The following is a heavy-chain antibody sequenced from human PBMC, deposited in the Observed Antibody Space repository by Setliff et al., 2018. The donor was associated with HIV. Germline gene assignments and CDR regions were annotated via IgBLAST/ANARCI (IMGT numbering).Heavy chain of an antibody. Sequence: SVKVSCKASGGTFSSYPISWVRQAPGHGLEWMGGIIPIFGTTHYAQKFQGRVTVTADESTSTAYMQLSSLRSDDTAVYYCASGKWVRGVIITGGLDVWGKGTTVTVSS. CDR1: GGTFSSYP. J-gene: IGHJ6*04. V-gene: IGHV1-69*13. CDR3: ASGKWVRGVIITGGLDV. CDR2: IIPIFGTT. D-gene: IGHD3-10*01.